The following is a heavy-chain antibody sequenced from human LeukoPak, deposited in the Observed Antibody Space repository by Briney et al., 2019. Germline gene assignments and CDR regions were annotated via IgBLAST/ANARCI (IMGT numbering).Heavy chain of an antibody. CDR3: ARDEAGSGYIDY. CDR2: IYISGTT. J-gene: IGHJ4*01. Sequence: SETLSLTCTVSGGSISSYYWSWIRQPPGKGLEWIGRIYISGTTNYNSSLKSRITMSLDTSKNQLSLKLRSVTAADTAVYYCARDEAGSGYIDYWGQGTLVTVSS. CDR1: GGSISSYY. V-gene: IGHV4-4*07. D-gene: IGHD3-22*01.